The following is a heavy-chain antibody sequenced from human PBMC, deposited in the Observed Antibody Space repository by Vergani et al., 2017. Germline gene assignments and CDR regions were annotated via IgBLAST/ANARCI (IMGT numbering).Heavy chain of an antibody. D-gene: IGHD3-3*01. CDR1: GFTFSSYA. V-gene: IGHV3-23*01. J-gene: IGHJ4*02. CDR2: ISGSGGST. Sequence: EVQLLESGGGLVQPGGSPRLSCAASGFTFSSYAMSWVRQAPGKGLEWVSAISGSGGSTYYADSVKGRFTISRDNSKNTLYLQMNSLRAEDTAVYYCVFGVVIHFDYWGQGTLVTVSS. CDR3: VFGVVIHFDY.